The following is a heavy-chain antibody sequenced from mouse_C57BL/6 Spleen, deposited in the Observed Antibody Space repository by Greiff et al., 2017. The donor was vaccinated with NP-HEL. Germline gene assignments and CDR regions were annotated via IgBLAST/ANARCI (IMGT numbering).Heavy chain of an antibody. V-gene: IGHV1-81*01. D-gene: IGHD2-3*01. CDR2: IYPRSGNT. CDR1: GYTFTSYS. CDR3: ARYDGYYPYYAMDY. J-gene: IGHJ4*01. Sequence: QVQLQQSGAELARPGASVKLSCKASGYTFTSYSISWVKQRTGQGLEWIGEIYPRSGNTYYNEKFKGKATLTADKSSSTAYMELRSLTSEDSAVYFCARYDGYYPYYAMDYWGQGTSVTVSS.